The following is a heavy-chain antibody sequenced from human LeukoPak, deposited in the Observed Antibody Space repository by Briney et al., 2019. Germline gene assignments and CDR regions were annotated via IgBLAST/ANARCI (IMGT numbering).Heavy chain of an antibody. D-gene: IGHD3-3*01. CDR1: GFTFSSSM. CDR2: IYGDGSST. V-gene: IGHV3-74*01. CDR3: ARGFFAPFDN. J-gene: IGHJ4*02. Sequence: GGSLRLSRAASGFTFSSSMMHWVRQAPGKGLVWVSRIYGDGSSTTYADSVRGRFTISRDNAKNTLYLQMNSLRSEDTAIYYCARGFFAPFDNWGRGTLVTVSS.